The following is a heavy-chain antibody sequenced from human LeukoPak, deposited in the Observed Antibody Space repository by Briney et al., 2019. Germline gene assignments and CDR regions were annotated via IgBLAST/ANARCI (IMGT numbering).Heavy chain of an antibody. CDR3: ARWSGSVTARNYYYYMDV. CDR2: IYYSGST. V-gene: IGHV4-59*08. D-gene: IGHD6-6*01. J-gene: IGHJ6*03. CDR1: GGSITNYY. Sequence: NSSETLSLTCTVSGGSITNYYWSWIRQPPGKGLEWIGYIYYSGSTNYSPSLKSRVAISVDMSKNQFSLKLSSVTAADTAVYYCARWSGSVTARNYYYYMDVWGEGTTVTVSS.